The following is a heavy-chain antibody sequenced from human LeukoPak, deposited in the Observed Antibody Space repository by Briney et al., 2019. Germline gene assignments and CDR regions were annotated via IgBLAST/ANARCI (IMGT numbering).Heavy chain of an antibody. CDR1: GFTFSTYA. D-gene: IGHD5-24*01. J-gene: IGHJ4*02. Sequence: GGSLRLYCATSGFTFSTYARSWVRQAPGKGLEWVSLISGSGSGSHYADSVKGRFTISRDNSKNILYLHMNSLRADDTAVYYCARSGTEDGYNIYFDHWGQGTLVTVSS. V-gene: IGHV3-23*01. CDR2: ISGSGSGS. CDR3: ARSGTEDGYNIYFDH.